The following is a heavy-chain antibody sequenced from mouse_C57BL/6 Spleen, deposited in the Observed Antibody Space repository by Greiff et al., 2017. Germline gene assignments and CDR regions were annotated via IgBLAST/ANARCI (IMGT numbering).Heavy chain of an antibody. Sequence: VQLQQSGAELARPGASVTLSCKASGYTFTSYGISWVKQRTGQGLEWIGEIYPRSGNTYYNEKFKGKATLTADKSSSTAYMELRSLTSEDSAVYFCGYDYDGAWFAYWGQGTLVTVSA. CDR1: GYTFTSYG. D-gene: IGHD2-4*01. J-gene: IGHJ3*01. CDR3: GYDYDGAWFAY. CDR2: IYPRSGNT. V-gene: IGHV1-81*01.